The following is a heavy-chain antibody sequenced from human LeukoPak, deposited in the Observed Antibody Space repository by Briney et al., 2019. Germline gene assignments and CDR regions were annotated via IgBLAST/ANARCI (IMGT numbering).Heavy chain of an antibody. Sequence: ASVKVSCKASGYTFTSYGISWVRQAPGQGLEWMGWIRAYNGNTNYAQKLQGRFTMTTDTSTSTAYMELRSLRSDDTAVYYCARPRTTSSSPNAFDIWGQGTMVTVSS. V-gene: IGHV1-18*01. CDR1: GYTFTSYG. CDR2: IRAYNGNT. J-gene: IGHJ3*02. CDR3: ARPRTTSSSPNAFDI. D-gene: IGHD6-6*01.